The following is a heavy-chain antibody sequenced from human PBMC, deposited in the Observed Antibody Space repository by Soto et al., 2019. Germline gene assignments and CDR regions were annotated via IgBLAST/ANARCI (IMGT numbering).Heavy chain of an antibody. J-gene: IGHJ5*02. V-gene: IGHV4-31*03. CDR3: ARDPAP. CDR2: IYNRATT. CDR1: GGSISTGGYY. Sequence: QVQLQESGPGLVKPAQTLSLTCTVSGGSISTGGYYWSWIRQHPGKGLEWIGYIYNRATTYYNPSLKSRVTISVYTSKNQFSLKLSSVTVADTAVYYCARDPAPWGQGALVTVSS.